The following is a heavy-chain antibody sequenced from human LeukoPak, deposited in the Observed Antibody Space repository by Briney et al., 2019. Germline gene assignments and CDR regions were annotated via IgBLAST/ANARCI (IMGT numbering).Heavy chain of an antibody. CDR1: GFTFSSYA. Sequence: PGRSLRLSCAASGFTFSSYAMHWVRQAPGKGLEWVAVISHDGSNKYYADSVKGRFTISRDNSKNTLYLQMNSLRAEDTAVYYCARDSMIVVALGVPDYWGQGTLVTVSS. J-gene: IGHJ4*02. D-gene: IGHD3-22*01. CDR2: ISHDGSNK. V-gene: IGHV3-30*01. CDR3: ARDSMIVVALGVPDY.